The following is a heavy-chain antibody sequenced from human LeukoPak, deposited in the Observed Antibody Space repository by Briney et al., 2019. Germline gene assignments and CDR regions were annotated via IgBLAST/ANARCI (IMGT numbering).Heavy chain of an antibody. CDR2: INPSGGST. CDR3: ARGLGDILTGYYFSYFDY. CDR1: GYTFTSYY. V-gene: IGHV1-46*01. J-gene: IGHJ4*02. Sequence: GASVKVSCKASGYTFTSYYMHWVRQAPGQGLEWMGIINPSGGSTSYAQKFQGRVTMTRDTSISTAYMELSRLRSEDTAVYYCARGLGDILTGYYFSYFDYWGQGTLVTVSS. D-gene: IGHD3-9*01.